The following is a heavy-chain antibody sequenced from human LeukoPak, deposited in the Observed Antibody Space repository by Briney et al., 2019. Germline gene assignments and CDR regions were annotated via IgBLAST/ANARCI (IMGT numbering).Heavy chain of an antibody. CDR2: IYSGGST. Sequence: GGSLRLSCAASGFTVSSNYMSWVRQAPGKGLEWVSTIYSGGSTYYADSVKGRLIISRDNSKNTLYLQMNSLRAEDTAVYYCARSCYYESTGYYYFDYWGQGTLVTVSS. CDR1: GFTVSSNY. V-gene: IGHV3-53*01. J-gene: IGHJ4*02. D-gene: IGHD3-22*01. CDR3: ARSCYYESTGYYYFDY.